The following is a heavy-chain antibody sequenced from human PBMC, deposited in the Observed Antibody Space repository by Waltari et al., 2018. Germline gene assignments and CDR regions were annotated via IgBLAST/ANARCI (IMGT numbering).Heavy chain of an antibody. V-gene: IGHV4-39*01. CDR1: GGSITTNRDS. J-gene: IGHJ3*01. CDR2: ISYTGAT. Sequence: QLQLQESGPGLVMPSETLSLTCGVPGGSITTNRDSSAWIRQAPGQGLEWVGTISYTGATYNSPSLTSRVTMSRDTSKNQLSLKLGSVTAADTAVYYCATYIGASIGTAAFDVWGRGTMVIVSS. CDR3: ATYIGASIGTAAFDV. D-gene: IGHD5-12*01.